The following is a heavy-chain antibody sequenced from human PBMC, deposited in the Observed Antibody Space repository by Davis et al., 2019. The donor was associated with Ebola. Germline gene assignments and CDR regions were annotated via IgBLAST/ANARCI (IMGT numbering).Heavy chain of an antibody. CDR2: ISSSGSTI. CDR1: GFTLSDYY. J-gene: IGHJ6*02. D-gene: IGHD4-17*01. CDR3: ARELVIRSVYYYDYYGRDV. V-gene: IGHV3-11*01. Sequence: PAGSLTLSCAASGFTLSDYYMSWIRQAPGKGLEWVSYISSSGSTIYYADSVKGRFTISRDNAKNSLYLQMNSLRAEDTAVYYCARELVIRSVYYYDYYGRDVWGQGTTVTVSS.